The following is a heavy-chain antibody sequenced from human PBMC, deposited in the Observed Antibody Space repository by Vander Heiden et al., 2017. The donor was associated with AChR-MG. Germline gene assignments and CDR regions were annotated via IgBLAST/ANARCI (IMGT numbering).Heavy chain of an antibody. D-gene: IGHD2-15*01. V-gene: IGHV1-18*01. J-gene: IGHJ4*02. Sequence: QVQLVQSGAEVKKPGASVKVSCRASGYTFTTYGITWVRQAPGQGLEWMEWISGYNGNTNYAQKLQGRVTMTTDTSTSTAYMELRGLRSDDTAVYYCARDRGLVAAKGQGDYWGQGTLVTVSS. CDR2: ISGYNGNT. CDR1: GYTFTTYG. CDR3: ARDRGLVAAKGQGDY.